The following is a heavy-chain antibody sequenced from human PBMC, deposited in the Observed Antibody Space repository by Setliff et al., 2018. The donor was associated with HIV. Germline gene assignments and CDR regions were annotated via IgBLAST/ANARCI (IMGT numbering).Heavy chain of an antibody. CDR3: ARGGPNLYYFYYTDV. J-gene: IGHJ6*03. CDR2: IIPIVGTA. CDR1: GGTFSNYA. V-gene: IGHV1-69*13. Sequence: SVKVSCKASGGTFSNYAISWVRQAPGQGLEWMGGIIPIVGTANYAQKFQGRVTITADEFTGMSYMELSSLTSEDAAVYYCARGGPNLYYFYYTDVWGKGTTVTVSS.